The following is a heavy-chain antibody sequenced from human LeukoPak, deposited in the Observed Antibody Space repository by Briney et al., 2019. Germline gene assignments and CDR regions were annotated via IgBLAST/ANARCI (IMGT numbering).Heavy chain of an antibody. CDR3: ARPSSSGQDY. J-gene: IGHJ4*02. CDR2: IYYSGST. V-gene: IGHV4-39*01. Sequence: PSGTLSLTCTVSGGSISSSSYYWGWIRQPPGKGLEWIGSIYYSGSTYYNPSLKSRVTISVDTSKNQFSLKLSSVTAADTAVYYCARPSSSGQDYWGQGTLVTVSS. CDR1: GGSISSSSYY. D-gene: IGHD6-13*01.